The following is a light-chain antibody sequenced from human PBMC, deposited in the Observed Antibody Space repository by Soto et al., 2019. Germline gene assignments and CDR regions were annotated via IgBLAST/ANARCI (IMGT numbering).Light chain of an antibody. Sequence: DIPMTQSPSTLSASVGDRVTITCRASQNIISWLAWYQQKPGKAPKLLIYDASSLQTGVPSRFSGSRSGAEFTLTISSLQPDDFATYYCQQYNAYPRTFGQGTKVEI. CDR2: DAS. V-gene: IGKV1-5*01. CDR3: QQYNAYPRT. J-gene: IGKJ1*01. CDR1: QNIISW.